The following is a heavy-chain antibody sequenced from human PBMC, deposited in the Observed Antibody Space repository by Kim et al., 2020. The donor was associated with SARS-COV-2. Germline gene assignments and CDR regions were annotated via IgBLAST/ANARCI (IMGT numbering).Heavy chain of an antibody. Sequence: ASVKVSCKASGYTFTSYAMNWVRQAPGQGLEWMGWINTNTGNPTYAQGFTGRFVFSLDTSVSTAYLQISSLKAEDTAVYYCAREGRGDLFYYYGMDVWGQGTTVTISS. CDR2: INTNTGNP. J-gene: IGHJ6*02. CDR3: AREGRGDLFYYYGMDV. CDR1: GYTFTSYA. D-gene: IGHD7-27*01. V-gene: IGHV7-4-1*02.